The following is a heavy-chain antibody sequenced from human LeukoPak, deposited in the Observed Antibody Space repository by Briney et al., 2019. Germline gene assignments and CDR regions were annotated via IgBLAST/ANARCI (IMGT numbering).Heavy chain of an antibody. CDR1: GFTFSSYG. CDR2: IWYDGSNK. J-gene: IGHJ4*02. Sequence: GRSLRLSCAASGFTFSSYGMHWVRQAPGKGPEWVAVIWYDGSNKYYADSVKGRFTISRDNSKNTLYLQMNSLRAEDTAVYYCARAHYDILTGYYWDFDYWGQGTLVTVSS. CDR3: ARAHYDILTGYYWDFDY. V-gene: IGHV3-33*01. D-gene: IGHD3-9*01.